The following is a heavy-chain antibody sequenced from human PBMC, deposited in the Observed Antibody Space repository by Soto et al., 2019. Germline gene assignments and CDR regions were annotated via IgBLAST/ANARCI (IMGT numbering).Heavy chain of an antibody. D-gene: IGHD2-15*01. CDR3: ARKSGRDCHSGGGCFTLDV. V-gene: IGHV1-69*01. J-gene: IGHJ4*02. Sequence: QVQLVQSGAEVKKPGSSLKVSCKVFGETLNSNPIGWVRQAPGQGLEWVGGIVPLSDRTNYAQELQGRVTVPADGPPRTVYMELSNLKSDETAVYYCARKSGRDCHSGGGCFTLDVWGQGSLITVSS. CDR2: IVPLSDRT. CDR1: GETLNSNP.